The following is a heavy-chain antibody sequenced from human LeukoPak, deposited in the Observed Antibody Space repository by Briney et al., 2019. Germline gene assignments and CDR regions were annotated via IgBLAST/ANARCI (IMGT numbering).Heavy chain of an antibody. CDR3: ARHDILTGYLFDY. V-gene: IGHV3-74*01. Sequence: GGSLRLSCADSGFTFSRYWMHWVRQTPGKGLVWVSCISADGSVTRYADSVKGRFTISRDNAKNSLYLQMNSLRAEDTAVYCCARHDILTGYLFDYWGQGTLVTVSS. D-gene: IGHD3-9*01. CDR1: GFTFSRYW. CDR2: ISADGSVT. J-gene: IGHJ4*02.